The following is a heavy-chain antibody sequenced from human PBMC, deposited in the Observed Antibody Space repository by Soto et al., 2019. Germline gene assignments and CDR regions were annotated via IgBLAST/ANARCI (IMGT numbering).Heavy chain of an antibody. V-gene: IGHV3-30*18. CDR3: AKDEVSTRLAAYDFDF. CDR1: GFTFSSSG. CDR2: ISEDGSNI. J-gene: IGHJ4*02. D-gene: IGHD1-1*01. Sequence: QVQLVESGGGVVQPGRSLRLSCAASGFTFSSSGMHWVRQAPGKGLEWVAGISEDGSNIYYADSVKGRFTISRDKSKNTLYLQMTRLSPEETALYYCAKDEVSTRLAAYDFDFWGQGNVVTVPS.